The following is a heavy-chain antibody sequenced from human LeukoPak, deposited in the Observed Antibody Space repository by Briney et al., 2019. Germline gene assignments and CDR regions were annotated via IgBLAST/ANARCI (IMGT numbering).Heavy chain of an antibody. Sequence: ASVKVSCKASGGTFSSYAISWVRQAPGQGLEWMGWISAYNGNTNYAQKLQGRVTMTTDTSTSTAYMELRSLRSDDTAVYYCASSLRMGDYYYYYGMDVWGQGTTVTVSS. J-gene: IGHJ6*02. CDR3: ASSLRMGDYYYYYGMDV. V-gene: IGHV1-18*01. CDR2: ISAYNGNT. CDR1: GGTFSSYA. D-gene: IGHD3-16*01.